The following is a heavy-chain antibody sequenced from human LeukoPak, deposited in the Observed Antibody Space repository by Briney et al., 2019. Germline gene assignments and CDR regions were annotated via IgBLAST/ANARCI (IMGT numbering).Heavy chain of an antibody. CDR1: GFTFTSYA. J-gene: IGHJ4*02. V-gene: IGHV3-9*01. D-gene: IGHD6-13*01. CDR3: AKGIAAAKPTLYYFDY. CDR2: ISWNSGSI. Sequence: GGSLRLSCVASGFTFTSYAMHWVRQAPGKGLEWVSGISWNSGSIGYADSVKGRFTISRDNAKNSLYLQMNSLRAEDTALYYCAKGIAAAKPTLYYFDYWGQGTLVTVSS.